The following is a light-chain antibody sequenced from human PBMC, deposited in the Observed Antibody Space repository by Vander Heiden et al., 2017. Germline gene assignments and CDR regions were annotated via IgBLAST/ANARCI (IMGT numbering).Light chain of an antibody. CDR3: QAWDSSTVV. CDR1: KLGDKY. CDR2: QDS. V-gene: IGLV3-1*01. Sequence: SYELTQPPSVSVSPGQTPRITRSGDKLGDKYACWYQQKPGQSPVLVIYQDSKRPSGIPERFSGSNSGNTATLTISGTQAMDEADYYCQAWDSSTVVFGGGTKLTVL. J-gene: IGLJ2*01.